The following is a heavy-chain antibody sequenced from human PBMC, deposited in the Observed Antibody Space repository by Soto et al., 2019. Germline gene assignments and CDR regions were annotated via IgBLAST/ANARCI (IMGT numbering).Heavy chain of an antibody. D-gene: IGHD7-27*01. Sequence: DVQLLESGGGFVQPGGSLRLSCATSGFTFTTYALSWVRQAPGKGLEWVSGISRRGDVTHYTDSVKGRFTISRDNSHNTLFLQMNSLTVADTAVYYCAKENWGEQQGFDYWGQGALFTVSS. V-gene: IGHV3-23*01. J-gene: IGHJ4*02. CDR1: GFTFTTYA. CDR2: ISRRGDVT. CDR3: AKENWGEQQGFDY.